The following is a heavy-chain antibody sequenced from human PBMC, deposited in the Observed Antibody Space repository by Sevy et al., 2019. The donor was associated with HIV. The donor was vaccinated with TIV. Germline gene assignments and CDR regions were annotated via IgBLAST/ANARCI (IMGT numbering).Heavy chain of an antibody. CDR1: GFTFSSYG. V-gene: IGHV3-30*02. CDR2: IRYDGSNK. D-gene: IGHD6-6*01. Sequence: GGSLRLSCAASGFTFSSYGMHWVRQAPGKGLEWVAFIRYDGSNKYYADSVKGRFTISRDNSKNTLYLQMNSLRAEDTAVYYCAGAVSSSLVGGMDVWGQGTTVTVSS. CDR3: AGAVSSSLVGGMDV. J-gene: IGHJ6*02.